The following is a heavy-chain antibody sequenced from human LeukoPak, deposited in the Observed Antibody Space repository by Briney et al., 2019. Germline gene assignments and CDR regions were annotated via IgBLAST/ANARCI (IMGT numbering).Heavy chain of an antibody. Sequence: SETLSLTCAVSGGSISSSNWWSWVRQPPGKGLEWIGEIYHSGSTNYNPSLKSRVTISVDKSKNQFSLKLSSVTAADTAVYYCARVGYSSSWSNFDYWGQGTLVTVSS. D-gene: IGHD6-13*01. CDR1: GGSISSSNW. V-gene: IGHV4-4*02. J-gene: IGHJ4*02. CDR2: IYHSGST. CDR3: ARVGYSSSWSNFDY.